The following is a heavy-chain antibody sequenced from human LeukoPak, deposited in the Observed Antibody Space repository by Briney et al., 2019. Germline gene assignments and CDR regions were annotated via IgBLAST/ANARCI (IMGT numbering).Heavy chain of an antibody. J-gene: IGHJ4*02. CDR2: INTSGGST. Sequence: ASVTVSCKASGYTFTRYYMYWVRQDPGQGREWMGIINTSGGSTSYAQKFQGRVTLTRDMSTSTVYIELSSLRSEDTAVYDSARSVGATVYYFDYWGQGTLGTVSS. D-gene: IGHD1-26*01. CDR3: ARSVGATVYYFDY. V-gene: IGHV1-46*01. CDR1: GYTFTRYY.